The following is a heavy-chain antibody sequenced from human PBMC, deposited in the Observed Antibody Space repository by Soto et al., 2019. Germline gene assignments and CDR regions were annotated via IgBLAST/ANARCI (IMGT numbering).Heavy chain of an antibody. V-gene: IGHV1-3*04. CDR2: INTGNGNT. D-gene: IGHD3-10*01. Sequence: QVQLVQSGAEVKKPGASVKVSCKTSGYTFTKYPMHWVRQAPGQSLEWMGWINTGNGNTKYSQRFQGRVTITRDTSANIAYMELSSLRSEDTAVYYCARDVGLDYYGSGSYCSWFDPWGQGTLVTVSS. CDR1: GYTFTKYP. J-gene: IGHJ5*02. CDR3: ARDVGLDYYGSGSYCSWFDP.